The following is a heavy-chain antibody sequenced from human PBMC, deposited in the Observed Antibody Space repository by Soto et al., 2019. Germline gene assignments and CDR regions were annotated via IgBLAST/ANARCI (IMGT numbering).Heavy chain of an antibody. CDR1: GFTFSRYS. Sequence: EVQLVESGGGLVQPGGSLRLSCAASGFTFSRYSMNWVRQAPGKGLEWVSYISSSSSTIYYADSVKGRFTISRDNAKSSLYLQVNRLGAEDTAVYDCARDGRFSGYYFTDYWGQGTLVTVSS. CDR2: ISSSSSTI. CDR3: ARDGRFSGYYFTDY. J-gene: IGHJ4*02. D-gene: IGHD3-22*01. V-gene: IGHV3-48*01.